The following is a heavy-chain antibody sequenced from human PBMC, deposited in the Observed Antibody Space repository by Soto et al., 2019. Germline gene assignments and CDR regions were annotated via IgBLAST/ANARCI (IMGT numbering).Heavy chain of an antibody. CDR1: GGSISSSSYY. D-gene: IGHD6-6*01. CDR2: IYYSGST. V-gene: IGHV4-39*01. CDR3: ARLNPRYSSSSPETDY. J-gene: IGHJ4*02. Sequence: ETLSLTCTVSGGSISSSSYYWGWIRQPPGKGLEWIGSIYYSGSTYYNPSLKSRVTISVDTSKNQFSLKLSSVTAADTAVYYCARLNPRYSSSSPETDYWGQGTLVTV.